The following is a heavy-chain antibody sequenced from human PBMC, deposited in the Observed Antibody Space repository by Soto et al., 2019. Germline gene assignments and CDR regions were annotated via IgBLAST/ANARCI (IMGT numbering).Heavy chain of an antibody. D-gene: IGHD2-21*02. CDR3: ARQVVTGSYSFDP. Sequence: ASVKVSCKASGYTFSDYYMHWVRQAPGQGLEWMGWINPKRGGTNYAQKFQGWVTMTRDTSTSTAYMELSRLRSDDTAVYYCARQVVTGSYSFDPWGQGTLVTVSS. V-gene: IGHV1-2*04. J-gene: IGHJ5*02. CDR2: INPKRGGT. CDR1: GYTFSDYY.